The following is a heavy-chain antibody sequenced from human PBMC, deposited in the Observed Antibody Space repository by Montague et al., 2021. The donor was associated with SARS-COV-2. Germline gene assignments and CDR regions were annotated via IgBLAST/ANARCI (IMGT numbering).Heavy chain of an antibody. CDR1: GDSISSSCYF. V-gene: IGHV4-39*01. Sequence: SETLSLTCTVSGDSISSSCYFCCGRRQPAGKGLDWVGSISFSGSTYYNPPLRSRVTISVDTSNNQISLQLSSVTAADTAVYYCASSNSGRWYYFDYWGQGTLVTASS. J-gene: IGHJ4*02. D-gene: IGHD4-23*01. CDR3: ASSNSGRWYYFDY. CDR2: ISFSGST.